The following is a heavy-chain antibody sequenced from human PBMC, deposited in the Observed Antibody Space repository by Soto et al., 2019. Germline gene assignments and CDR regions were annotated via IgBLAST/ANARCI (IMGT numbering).Heavy chain of an antibody. J-gene: IGHJ4*02. Sequence: PGGSLRLSCAASGFTFSSYGMHWARQAPGKGLEWVAVIWYDGSNKYYADSVKGRFTISRDNSKNTLYLQMNSLRAEDTAVYYCARDVSSGVFDYWGQGTLVTVSS. D-gene: IGHD2-15*01. CDR3: ARDVSSGVFDY. CDR1: GFTFSSYG. CDR2: IWYDGSNK. V-gene: IGHV3-33*01.